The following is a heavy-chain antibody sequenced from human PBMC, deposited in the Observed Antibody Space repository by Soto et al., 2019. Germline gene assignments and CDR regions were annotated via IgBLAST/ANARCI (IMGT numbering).Heavy chain of an antibody. CDR3: AKSGYGAYYFDY. J-gene: IGHJ4*02. Sequence: GGSLRLSCAASGFTFSSYALSWVRQAPGKGLEWVSAISGSGGSTYYADSVKGRFTISRDNSKNTLYLQMNSLRAEDTAVYYCAKSGYGAYYFDYCGEGTPVPVS. CDR1: GFTFSSYA. CDR2: ISGSGGST. D-gene: IGHD3-9*01. V-gene: IGHV3-23*01.